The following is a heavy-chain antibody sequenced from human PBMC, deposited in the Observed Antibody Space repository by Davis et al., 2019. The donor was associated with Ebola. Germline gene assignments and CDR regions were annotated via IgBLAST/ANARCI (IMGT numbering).Heavy chain of an antibody. CDR2: IKSDGSSA. V-gene: IGHV3-74*01. CDR1: GFTFSGHW. D-gene: IGHD2-15*01. CDR3: GSPVVA. Sequence: GESLKISCAASGFTFSGHWMHWVRQAPGKVLVWVSQIKSDGSSATYADSVKGRFTISSDNAKNTLYLQMNSLRAEDTAVYYCGSPVVAWGQGTLVTVSS. J-gene: IGHJ4*02.